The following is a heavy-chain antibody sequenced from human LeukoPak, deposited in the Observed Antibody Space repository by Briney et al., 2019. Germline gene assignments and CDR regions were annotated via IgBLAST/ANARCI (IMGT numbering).Heavy chain of an antibody. CDR2: ISSSSSTI. CDR3: ARDLPAGRWELLVGAFDI. J-gene: IGHJ3*02. Sequence: GGSLRLSCAASGFTFSNYWMSWVRQAPGKGLEWVSYISSSSSTIYYADSVKGRFTISRDNAKNSLYLQMNSLRAEDTAVYYCARDLPAGRWELLVGAFDIWGQGTMVTVSS. V-gene: IGHV3-48*04. CDR1: GFTFSNYW. D-gene: IGHD1-26*01.